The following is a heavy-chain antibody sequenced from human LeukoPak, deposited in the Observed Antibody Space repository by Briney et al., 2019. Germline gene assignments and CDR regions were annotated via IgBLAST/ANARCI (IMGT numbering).Heavy chain of an antibody. Sequence: VASVKVSCKASGGTFSSYAISWVRQALGQGLEWMGRIIPIFGTANYAQKFQGRVTITADKSTSTAYMELSSLRSEDTAVYYCARETGGDYYYYYYMDVWGKGTTVTVSS. D-gene: IGHD1-26*01. CDR2: IIPIFGTA. J-gene: IGHJ6*03. CDR3: ARETGGDYYYYYYMDV. V-gene: IGHV1-69*06. CDR1: GGTFSSYA.